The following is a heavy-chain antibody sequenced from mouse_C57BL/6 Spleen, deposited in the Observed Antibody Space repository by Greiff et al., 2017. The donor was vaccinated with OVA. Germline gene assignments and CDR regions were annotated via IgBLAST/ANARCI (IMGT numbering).Heavy chain of an antibody. CDR2: IDPSDSYT. V-gene: IGHV1-69*01. CDR1: GYTFTSYW. J-gene: IGHJ2*01. Sequence: VQLQQSGAELVMPGASVKLSCKASGYTFTSYWMHWVKQRPGQGLEWIGEIDPSDSYTNYNQKFKGKSTLTVDKSSSTAYMQLSSLTSEDSAVYYCARWSGNYFDYWGQGTTLTVSS. D-gene: IGHD1-3*01. CDR3: ARWSGNYFDY.